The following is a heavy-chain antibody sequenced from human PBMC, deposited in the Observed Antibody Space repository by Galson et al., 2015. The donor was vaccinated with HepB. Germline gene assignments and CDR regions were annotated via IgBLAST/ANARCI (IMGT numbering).Heavy chain of an antibody. D-gene: IGHD6-13*01. CDR1: GFTFSSYS. CDR2: ISSSSSYI. Sequence: SLRLSCAASGFTFSSYSMNWVRQAPGKGLEWVSSISSSSSYIYYADSVKGRFTISRDNAKNSLYLQMNSLRAEDTAVYYCARDGAAAGTFFDYWGQGALVTVSS. J-gene: IGHJ4*02. CDR3: ARDGAAAGTFFDY. V-gene: IGHV3-21*01.